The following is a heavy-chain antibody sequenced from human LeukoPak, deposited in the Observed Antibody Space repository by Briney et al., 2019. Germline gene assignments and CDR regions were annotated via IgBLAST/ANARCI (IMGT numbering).Heavy chain of an antibody. CDR3: ARGSDDFWSGYSRSY. CDR2: INPNSSGT. J-gene: IGHJ4*02. D-gene: IGHD3-3*01. Sequence: SVNDSFQASRYTLIEYQMHGVRPAPGQGLDGMGWINPNSSGTNYAQKYQGRVTMTRDTSISTDYMELSKLRSDDTAVYYCARGSDDFWSGYSRSYWGQGTLVTVSS. V-gene: IGHV1-2*02. CDR1: RYTLIEYQ.